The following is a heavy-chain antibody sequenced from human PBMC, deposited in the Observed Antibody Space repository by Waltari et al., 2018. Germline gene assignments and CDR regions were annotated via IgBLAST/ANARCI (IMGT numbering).Heavy chain of an antibody. CDR2: MNPNSGNP. Sequence: QVQLVQSGAEVKKPGASVKVSCKASGYTFTSYDINWVRQATGQGLEWMGWMNPNSGNPGYAQKFPARVTLTRNTSLSTAYMELSSLRSEDTAVYYCARGPQRVVVVPAAQGYYYMDVRGKGTTVTVSS. CDR1: GYTFTSYD. CDR3: ARGPQRVVVVPAAQGYYYMDV. D-gene: IGHD2-2*01. J-gene: IGHJ6*03. V-gene: IGHV1-8*01.